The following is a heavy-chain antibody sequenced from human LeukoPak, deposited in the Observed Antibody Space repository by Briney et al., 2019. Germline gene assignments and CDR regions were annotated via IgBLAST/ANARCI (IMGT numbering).Heavy chain of an antibody. CDR2: IPYDGSDK. CDR1: GFTFSSYG. J-gene: IGHJ4*02. CDR3: AAMTSVTTGDY. Sequence: GGSLRLSCAASGFTFSSYGMHWVRQAPGKGLEWVAFIPYDGSDKFYADSVKGRFTISRDNSKNTLYLQMNSLRAEDTAVYYCAAMTSVTTGDYWGQGTLVTVSS. D-gene: IGHD4-11*01. V-gene: IGHV3-30*02.